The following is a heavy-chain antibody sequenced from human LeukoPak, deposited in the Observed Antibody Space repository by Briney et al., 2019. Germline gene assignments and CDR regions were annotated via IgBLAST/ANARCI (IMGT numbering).Heavy chain of an antibody. J-gene: IGHJ4*02. CDR1: GFTFTNAW. CDR3: ARSYYDFWSGSHFDY. D-gene: IGHD3-3*01. V-gene: IGHV3-33*08. Sequence: GGSLRLSCAASGFTFTNAWMNWVRQAPGKGLEWVAVIWYDGSNKYYADSVKGRFTISRDNSKNTLYLQMNSLRAEDTAVYYCARSYYDFWSGSHFDYWGQGTLVTVSS. CDR2: IWYDGSNK.